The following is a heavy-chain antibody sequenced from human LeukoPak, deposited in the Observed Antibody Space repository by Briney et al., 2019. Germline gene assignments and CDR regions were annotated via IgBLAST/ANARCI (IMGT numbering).Heavy chain of an antibody. J-gene: IGHJ5*02. CDR1: GGSISSYY. V-gene: IGHV4-34*01. CDR3: ARVLRSYYYGSGSLGDWFDP. CDR2: INHSGST. Sequence: SETLSLTCTVSGGSISSYYWSWIRQPPGKGLEWIGEINHSGSTNYNPSLKSRVTISVDTSKNQFSLKLSSVTAADTAVYYCARVLRSYYYGSGSLGDWFDPWGQGTLVTVSS. D-gene: IGHD3-10*01.